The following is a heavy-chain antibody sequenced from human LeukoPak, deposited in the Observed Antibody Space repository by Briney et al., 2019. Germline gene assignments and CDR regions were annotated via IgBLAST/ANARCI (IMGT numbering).Heavy chain of an antibody. D-gene: IGHD4-17*01. Sequence: PGRSLRLSCAASGFIFSNYGMNWVRHTPGKGLEWVAVISYDGTNQYYADSVKGRFTISRDNSKNTLYLQMSSLRGEDTAVYYCANLDDFGDSDRFESWGQGTLVTVSS. CDR3: ANLDDFGDSDRFES. J-gene: IGHJ5*01. CDR1: GFIFSNYG. CDR2: ISYDGTNQ. V-gene: IGHV3-30*18.